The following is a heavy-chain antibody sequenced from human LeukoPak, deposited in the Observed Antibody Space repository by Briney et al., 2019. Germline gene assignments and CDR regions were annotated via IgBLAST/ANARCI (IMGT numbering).Heavy chain of an antibody. J-gene: IGHJ4*02. Sequence: PGGSLRLSCAASGFTLNSYSMNWVRQAPGKGVEWISYITSSSDIIYYADSVKGRFTISRDNAKDSLYLQMNRLRAEDTAVYYCARFWTLTSGDYWGKGTLVTVSS. CDR2: ITSSSDII. CDR3: ARFWTLTSGDY. CDR1: GFTLNSYS. D-gene: IGHD1-1*01. V-gene: IGHV3-48*01.